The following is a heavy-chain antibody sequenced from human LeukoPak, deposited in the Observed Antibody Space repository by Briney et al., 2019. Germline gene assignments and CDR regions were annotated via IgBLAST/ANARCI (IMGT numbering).Heavy chain of an antibody. J-gene: IGHJ5*02. CDR2: ISHSGSS. CDR3: ARGIFYGCRNQYIWFDL. Sequence: PSETLSLTCAVYGGPFRGFFWSWIRQAPGKGLEWIGEISHSGSSNCNPSLKSRITISVDTSKSQFSLRLTSVTAADTAVYYCARGIFYGCRNQYIWFDLWGQGTLVTVSS. V-gene: IGHV4-34*01. CDR1: GGPFRGFF. D-gene: IGHD4-17*01.